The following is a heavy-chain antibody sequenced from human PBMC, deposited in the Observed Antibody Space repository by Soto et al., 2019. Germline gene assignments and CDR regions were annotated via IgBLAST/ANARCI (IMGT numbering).Heavy chain of an antibody. V-gene: IGHV3-21*01. CDR3: ARVSTAYYYGMDV. Sequence: EVQLVESGGGLVKPGGSLRLSCAASGFTFSSYSMNWVRQAPGKGLEWVSSISSSSSYIYYSDSVKGRFTISRDNAKNSLYLQMNSMGAEDTAVYYCARVSTAYYYGMDVWGPGTTVTVSS. J-gene: IGHJ6*02. CDR2: ISSSSSYI. CDR1: GFTFSSYS.